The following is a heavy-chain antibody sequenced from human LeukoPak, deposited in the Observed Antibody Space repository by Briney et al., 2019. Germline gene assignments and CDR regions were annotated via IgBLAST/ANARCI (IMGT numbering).Heavy chain of an antibody. Sequence: SETLSLTCAVYGGSFSGYYWSWIRQPPGKGLEWIGSIYYSGSASYNPSLKSRVTISVDTSKNQFSLRLSSVTAADTTVYYCARHGSLGSPFVYWGQGTLVTVSS. V-gene: IGHV4-34*01. CDR2: IYYSGSA. CDR3: ARHGSLGSPFVY. J-gene: IGHJ4*02. CDR1: GGSFSGYY. D-gene: IGHD1-14*01.